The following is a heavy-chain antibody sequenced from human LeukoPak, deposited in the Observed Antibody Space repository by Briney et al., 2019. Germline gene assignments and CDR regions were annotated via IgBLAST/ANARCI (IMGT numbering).Heavy chain of an antibody. V-gene: IGHV4-39*07. CDR1: SASISSRSSF. Sequence: SETLSLTCTVSSASISSRSSFWAWMRQPPGKGLEWIGSFLYGGNSYYSPSLNSRVTISVDTSKNQFSLKLNSVTAADTAVYYCARDRRDGYNSDFDYWGQGTLVTVSS. CDR2: FLYGGNS. CDR3: ARDRRDGYNSDFDY. D-gene: IGHD5-24*01. J-gene: IGHJ4*02.